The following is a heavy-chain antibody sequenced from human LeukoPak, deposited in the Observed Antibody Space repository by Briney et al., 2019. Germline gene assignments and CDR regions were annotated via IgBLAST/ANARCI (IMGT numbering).Heavy chain of an antibody. Sequence: GGSLRLSCAASGFTFSNAWMSWVRQAPGKGLEWVGRIKSKTDGGTTDYAAPVKGRFTISRDDSKNTLYLQMNSLKTEGTAVYYCTTETHTSGWVPGNWFDPWGQGTLVTVSS. CDR1: GFTFSNAW. D-gene: IGHD6-19*01. J-gene: IGHJ5*02. CDR2: IKSKTDGGTT. V-gene: IGHV3-15*01. CDR3: TTETHTSGWVPGNWFDP.